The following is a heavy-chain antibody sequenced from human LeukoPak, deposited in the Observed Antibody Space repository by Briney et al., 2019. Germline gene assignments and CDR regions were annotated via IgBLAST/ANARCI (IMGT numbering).Heavy chain of an antibody. V-gene: IGHV4-61*01. CDR1: GGSISSSSYY. J-gene: IGHJ5*02. D-gene: IGHD5-12*01. CDR2: IYYSGST. CDR3: ARGGNWFDP. Sequence: SETLSLTCTVSGGSISSSSYYWSWIRQPPGKGLEWIGYIYYSGSTSYNPSLESRVTISVDTSKKQFSLKLTSVTAADTAVYHCARGGNWFDPWGQGTLVSVSS.